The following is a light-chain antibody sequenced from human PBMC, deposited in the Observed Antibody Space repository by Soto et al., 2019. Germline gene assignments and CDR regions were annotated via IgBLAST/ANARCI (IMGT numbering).Light chain of an antibody. CDR2: ENN. Sequence: QSVLTQPPSVSAAPGQKVTISCSGSSSNIGNNYVSWYQQLPGTAPKLLILENNNRPSGIPDRFSGSKSGTSATLGITGLQTGDEADYYCGTWDSSLSAHVFATGTRSPS. CDR1: SSNIGNNY. CDR3: GTWDSSLSAHV. V-gene: IGLV1-51*02. J-gene: IGLJ1*01.